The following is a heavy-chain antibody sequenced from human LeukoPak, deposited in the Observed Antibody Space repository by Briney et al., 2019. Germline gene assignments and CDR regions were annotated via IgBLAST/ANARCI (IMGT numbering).Heavy chain of an antibody. V-gene: IGHV3-21*01. Sequence: PGGSLRLSCAASGFTFSSYSMNWVRQTPGKGLEWVSSISSSSSYIYYADSVKGRFTISRDNAKNSLGLQMNSLSAEDTAVYYCARPMEGYSGSGSCDYWGQGTLVTVSS. CDR1: GFTFSSYS. D-gene: IGHD3-10*01. CDR2: ISSSSSYI. J-gene: IGHJ4*02. CDR3: ARPMEGYSGSGSCDY.